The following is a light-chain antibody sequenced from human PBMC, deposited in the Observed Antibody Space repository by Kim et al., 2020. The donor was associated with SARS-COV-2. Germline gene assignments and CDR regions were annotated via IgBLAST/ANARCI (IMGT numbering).Light chain of an antibody. CDR2: DDY. J-gene: IGLJ1*01. Sequence: APGNRATLTCGGKGMGRLPIHWYQQKPGQAPVLVVYDDYDRPSGIPGRFSGSKSGDTATLTISRVEAGDEAYYYCHVWDSGSDHYVFGIGTKVTVL. V-gene: IGLV3-21*03. CDR3: HVWDSGSDHYV. CDR1: GMGRLP.